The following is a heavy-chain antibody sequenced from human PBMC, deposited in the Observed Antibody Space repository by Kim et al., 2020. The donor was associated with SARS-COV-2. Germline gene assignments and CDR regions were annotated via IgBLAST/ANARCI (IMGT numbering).Heavy chain of an antibody. CDR3: AAPDISSSPTYYYYGMDV. CDR1: GFTFTSSA. V-gene: IGHV1-58*02. D-gene: IGHD6-6*01. Sequence: SVKVSCKASGFTFTSSAMQWVRQARGQRLEWIGWIVVGSGNTNYAQKFQERVTITRDMSTSTAYMELSSLRSEDTAVYYCAAPDISSSPTYYYYGMDVWGQGTTVTVSS. CDR2: IVVGSGNT. J-gene: IGHJ6*02.